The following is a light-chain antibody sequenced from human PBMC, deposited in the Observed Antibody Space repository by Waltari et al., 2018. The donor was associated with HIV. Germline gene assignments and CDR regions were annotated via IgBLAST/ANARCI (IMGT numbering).Light chain of an antibody. Sequence: QSALTQPASVSGSPGQSLTISCTGTSRAVDDYKYVSWYQQHPGKAPKLMIYEVTYRPSGVSNRFSGSKSGNTASLSISGLQAEDEADYYCSSYTSSSTYVFGTGTKVTVL. J-gene: IGLJ1*01. V-gene: IGLV2-14*01. CDR3: SSYTSSSTYV. CDR2: EVT. CDR1: SRAVDDYKY.